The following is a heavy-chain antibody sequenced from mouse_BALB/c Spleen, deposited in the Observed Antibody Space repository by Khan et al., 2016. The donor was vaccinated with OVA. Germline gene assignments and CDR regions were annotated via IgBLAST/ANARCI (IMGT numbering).Heavy chain of an antibody. CDR3: ARHNYGPFAF. J-gene: IGHJ3*01. CDR1: GFTFSNFA. Sequence: EVQLQESGGGLVKPGGSLKLSCAASGFTFSNFAMSWVRQTPEKRLEWVATISSVSTYTYYPSSVNGRSTISGAYAKNTLYLQMSSLSSEDTAMYYCARHNYGPFAFWGQGTLVTVSA. D-gene: IGHD1-1*01. CDR2: ISSVSTYT. V-gene: IGHV5-9-3*01.